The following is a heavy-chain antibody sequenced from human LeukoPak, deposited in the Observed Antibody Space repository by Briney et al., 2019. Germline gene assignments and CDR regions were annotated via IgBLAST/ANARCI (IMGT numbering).Heavy chain of an antibody. J-gene: IGHJ4*01. D-gene: IGHD7-27*01. CDR2: ISAYNGNT. V-gene: IGHV1-18*01. Sequence: APVKISSKAPGYTFTSYGISWVRQAPGQRLERIGWISAYNGNTNYAQKLQGRVTMTTDTSTGTAYMELRSLRSDDTAVYYCARDRGGTNWGSASTGGGYYFDYWGQGTLVTVSS. CDR3: ARDRGGTNWGSASTGGGYYFDY. CDR1: GYTFTSYG.